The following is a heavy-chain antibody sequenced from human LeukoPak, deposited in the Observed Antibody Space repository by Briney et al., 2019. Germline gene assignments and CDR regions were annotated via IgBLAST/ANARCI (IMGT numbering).Heavy chain of an antibody. V-gene: IGHV3-33*01. D-gene: IGHD3-10*01. Sequence: PGGSLRLSCSAFGFTLSDFGMHWVRQAPGKGLEWVAVLWSGGTNYYYADSVKGRVVISRDTSKNTLHLQMNSLRAEDSAIYYCARDMGFYYFGYWGQGTLVTVSS. CDR2: LWSGGTNY. J-gene: IGHJ4*02. CDR1: GFTLSDFG. CDR3: ARDMGFYYFGY.